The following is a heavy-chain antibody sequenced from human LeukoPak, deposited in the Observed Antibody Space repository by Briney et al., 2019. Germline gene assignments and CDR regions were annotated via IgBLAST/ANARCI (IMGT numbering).Heavy chain of an antibody. CDR3: ARDKGRGYSYGLSDSRAGMDV. V-gene: IGHV4-4*07. Sequence: SETLSLTCTVSGGSISSYYWSWIRQPAGKGLEWIGRIYTSGSTNYNPSLKSRVTMSVDTSKNQFSLKLSSVTAADTAVYYCARDKGRGYSYGLSDSRAGMDVWGKGTTVTVSS. J-gene: IGHJ6*03. CDR2: IYTSGST. CDR1: GGSISSYY. D-gene: IGHD5-18*01.